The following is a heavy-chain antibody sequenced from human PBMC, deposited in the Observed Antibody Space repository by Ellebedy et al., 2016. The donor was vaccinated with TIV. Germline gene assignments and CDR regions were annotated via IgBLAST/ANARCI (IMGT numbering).Heavy chain of an antibody. V-gene: IGHV3-23*01. CDR1: GFTFSSYA. CDR3: ARAPLNMQFEN. J-gene: IGHJ4*02. CDR2: ISGSGGST. Sequence: GGSLRLSXAASGFTFSSYAMSWVRQAPGKGLEWVSAISGSGGSTYYADSVKGRFTISRDNSKNTVYLQMDSLRAEDTAVYYCARAPLNMQFENWGQGTLVTVSS.